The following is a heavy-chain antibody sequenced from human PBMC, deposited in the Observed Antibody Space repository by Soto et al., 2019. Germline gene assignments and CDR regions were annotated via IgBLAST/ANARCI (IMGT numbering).Heavy chain of an antibody. D-gene: IGHD3-22*01. CDR3: ARLSAVGSSGYSLDY. J-gene: IGHJ4*02. CDR2: IYYSGST. CDR1: GGSISSGDYY. V-gene: IGHV4-31*03. Sequence: QVQLQESGPGLVKPSQTLSLTCTVSGGSISSGDYYWSWIRQHPGKGLEWIGYIYYSGSTHYSSSLKSRVTISVDTSKNQFPLKLTSVTAADTAGYYCARLSAVGSSGYSLDYWGQGTLVTVSS.